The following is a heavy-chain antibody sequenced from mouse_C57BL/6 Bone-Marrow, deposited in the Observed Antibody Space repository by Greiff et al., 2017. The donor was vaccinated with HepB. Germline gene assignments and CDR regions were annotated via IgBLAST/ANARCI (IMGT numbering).Heavy chain of an antibody. CDR2: IYPRSGNN. V-gene: IGHV1-81*01. D-gene: IGHD1-1*01. CDR3: ARGPYYYGSSYDYFDY. Sequence: QVQLQQSGAELARPGASVKLSCKASGYTFTSYGISWVKQRTGQGLEWIGEIYPRSGNNYYNEKFQGKATLTADKSTSTAYMELRSLTSKDAAVYCCARGPYYYGSSYDYFDYWGQGTTLTVSS. CDR1: GYTFTSYG. J-gene: IGHJ2*01.